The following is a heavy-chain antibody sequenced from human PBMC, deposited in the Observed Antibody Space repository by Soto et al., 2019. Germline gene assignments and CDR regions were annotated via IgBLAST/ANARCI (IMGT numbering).Heavy chain of an antibody. CDR2: IKPDGSEK. Sequence: GSLRLSCAASGFTFSIYWMSWVRQAPGKGLEWVANIKPDGSEKWYVDSVKGRFTISRDNAKNSLYLQMNSLRAEDTAVYYCARGDFYDSSGPFSDAFDFWGQGSLVTGSS. V-gene: IGHV3-7*04. CDR3: ARGDFYDSSGPFSDAFDF. J-gene: IGHJ3*01. D-gene: IGHD3-22*01. CDR1: GFTFSIYW.